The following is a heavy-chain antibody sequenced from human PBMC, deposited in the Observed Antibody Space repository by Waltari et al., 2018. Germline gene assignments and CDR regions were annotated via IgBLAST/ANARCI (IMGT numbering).Heavy chain of an antibody. J-gene: IGHJ4*02. CDR1: GGTFSSYA. CDR3: ARGGDYYDSSGLTLADY. D-gene: IGHD3-22*01. CDR2: IIPIFGTA. Sequence: QVQLVQSGAEVKKPGSSVKVSCKASGGTFSSYAISWVRQAPGQGLEWMGGIIPIFGTANYAQKFQGRVTITADESTSTAYMELSSLRSEDTAVYYCARGGDYYDSSGLTLADYWGQGTLVTVSS. V-gene: IGHV1-69*01.